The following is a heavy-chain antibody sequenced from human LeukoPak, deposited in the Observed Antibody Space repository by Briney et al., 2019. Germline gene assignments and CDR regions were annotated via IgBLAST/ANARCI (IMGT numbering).Heavy chain of an antibody. D-gene: IGHD3-22*01. CDR1: GFTFSSYA. Sequence: GGSLRLSCAASGFTFSSYAMHWVRQAPGKGLEWVAVISYDGSNKYYADSVKGRFTISRDNSKNTLYLQMNSLRAEDTAVYYCARDHYYDSSGLFDYWGQGTLVTVSS. J-gene: IGHJ4*02. CDR2: ISYDGSNK. CDR3: ARDHYYDSSGLFDY. V-gene: IGHV3-30-3*01.